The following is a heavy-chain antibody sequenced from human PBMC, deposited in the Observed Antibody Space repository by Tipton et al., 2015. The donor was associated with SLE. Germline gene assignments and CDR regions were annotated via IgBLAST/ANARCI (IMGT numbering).Heavy chain of an antibody. V-gene: IGHV4-39*07. D-gene: IGHD6-13*01. J-gene: IGHJ4*02. CDR1: GGSISSGNYY. CDR2: IYHSGST. CDR3: ARSSSWYRTHFDY. Sequence: TLSLTCTVSGGSISSGNYYWSWIRQPPGKGLEWIGSIYHSGSTYYNPSLKSRVTISVDTSKNQFSLKLSSVTAADTAVYYCARSSSWYRTHFDYWGQGTLVTVSS.